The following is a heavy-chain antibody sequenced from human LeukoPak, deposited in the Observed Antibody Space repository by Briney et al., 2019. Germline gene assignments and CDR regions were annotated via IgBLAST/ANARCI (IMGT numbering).Heavy chain of an antibody. CDR2: ISWNSGSI. J-gene: IGHJ4*02. V-gene: IGHV3-9*01. CDR3: AKDYGSGSWLDY. CDR1: GFTFDDYA. D-gene: IGHD3-10*01. Sequence: GRSLRLSCAASGFTFDDYAMPWVRQAPGKGLEWVSGISWNSGSIGYADSVKGRFTISRDNAKNSLYLQMNSLRAEDTALYYCAKDYGSGSWLDYWGQGTLVTVSS.